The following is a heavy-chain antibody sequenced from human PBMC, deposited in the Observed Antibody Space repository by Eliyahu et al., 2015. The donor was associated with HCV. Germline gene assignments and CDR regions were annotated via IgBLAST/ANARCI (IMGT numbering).Heavy chain of an antibody. J-gene: IGHJ6*02. Sequence: QVQLQESGPGLVKPSETLSLTCTASGGSIXSXXWSWIRQPPGKGLEWIGYIYYSGSTNYNPSLKSRVTISVDTSKNQFSLKLSSVTAADTAVYYCASGPPYGSGSYFDYYGMDVWGQGTTVTVSS. CDR3: ASGPPYGSGSYFDYYGMDV. D-gene: IGHD3-10*01. CDR2: IYYSGST. CDR1: GGSIXSXX. V-gene: IGHV4-59*01.